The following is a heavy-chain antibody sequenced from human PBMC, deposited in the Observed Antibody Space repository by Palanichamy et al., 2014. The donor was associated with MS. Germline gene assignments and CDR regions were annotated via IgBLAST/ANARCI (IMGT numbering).Heavy chain of an antibody. J-gene: IGHJ4*02. CDR3: ARDRVDTALAYFDY. CDR2: ISYSGST. D-gene: IGHD5-18*01. V-gene: IGHV4-59*01. Sequence: VQLQESGPGLVKPSETLSLTCTVSGGSISSYYWSWIRQPPGKGLEWIACISYSGSTSYRPSLKSRVTISVDTSKNQFSLRLSSVTAADTAVYYCARDRVDTALAYFDYWGQGTLVTVSS. CDR1: GGSISSYY.